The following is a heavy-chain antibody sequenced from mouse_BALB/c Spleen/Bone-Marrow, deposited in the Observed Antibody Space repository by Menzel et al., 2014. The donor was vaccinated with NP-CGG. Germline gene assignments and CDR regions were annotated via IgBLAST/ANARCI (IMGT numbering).Heavy chain of an antibody. CDR3: ARDPHYGDYLGDY. Sequence: EVQVVESGPGLVKPSQSLSLTCSVTGYSITSGYYWNWIRQFPGNKLEWMGYISYDGYNKYNPSLKNRISITRDTSEKQFFLKLSSVTTEDTATYYCARDPHYGDYLGDYWGQGTTLTVSS. V-gene: IGHV3-6*02. J-gene: IGHJ2*01. D-gene: IGHD2-13*01. CDR1: GYSITSGYY. CDR2: ISYDGYN.